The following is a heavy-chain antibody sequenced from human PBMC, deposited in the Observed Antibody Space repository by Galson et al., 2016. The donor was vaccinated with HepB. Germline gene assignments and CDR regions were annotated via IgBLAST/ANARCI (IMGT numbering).Heavy chain of an antibody. J-gene: IGHJ4*02. V-gene: IGHV1-46*02. Sequence: SVKVSCKASGYTFNTYNMHWVRQAPGHGLEWMGIIKPSGGNTIYAQKFQDRITMTRDTSTSTVYMELISLRSEDTAVYYCARELDHSSYFDYWGQGTLLTVSS. CDR2: IKPSGGNT. D-gene: IGHD6-6*01. CDR1: GYTFNTYN. CDR3: ARELDHSSYFDY.